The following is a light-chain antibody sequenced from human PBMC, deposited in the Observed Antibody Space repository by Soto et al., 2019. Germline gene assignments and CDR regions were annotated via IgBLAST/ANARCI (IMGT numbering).Light chain of an antibody. CDR3: AAWDDSLNGVV. J-gene: IGLJ7*01. Sequence: QSVLTQPPSASGTPGQRVTISCSGSSSNIGGNTVNWYQQLPGTAPKLLIYGNNQRPSGVPDRISGSKSGTSASLAISGLQSEDEADYYCAAWDDSLNGVVFGGGTQLTVL. V-gene: IGLV1-44*01. CDR2: GNN. CDR1: SSNIGGNT.